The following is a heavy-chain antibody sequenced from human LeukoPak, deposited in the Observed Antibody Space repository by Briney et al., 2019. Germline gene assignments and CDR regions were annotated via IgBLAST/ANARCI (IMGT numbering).Heavy chain of an antibody. CDR1: GGSISSYY. CDR3: ASLEMYCGGDCSQYFDY. J-gene: IGHJ4*02. CDR2: IYYSGST. V-gene: IGHV4-59*08. D-gene: IGHD2-21*01. Sequence: SETLSLTCTVSGGSISSYYWSWIRQPPGKGLEWIGYIYYSGSTYYNPSLKSRVIISVDTSKNQFSLKLSSVTAADTAVYYCASLEMYCGGDCSQYFDYWGQGTLVTVSS.